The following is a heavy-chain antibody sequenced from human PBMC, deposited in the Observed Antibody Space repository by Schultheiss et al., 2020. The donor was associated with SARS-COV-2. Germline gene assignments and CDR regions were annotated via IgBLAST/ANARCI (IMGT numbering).Heavy chain of an antibody. J-gene: IGHJ4*02. Sequence: SETLSLTCTVSGGSISSYYWSWIRQPAGKGLEWIGRIYTSGSTNYNPSLKSRVTISVDTSKNQFSLKLSSVTAADTAVYYCARVYCSGGSCMNYFDYWGQGTLVTVSS. CDR2: IYTSGST. CDR1: GGSISSYY. D-gene: IGHD2-15*01. V-gene: IGHV4-4*07. CDR3: ARVYCSGGSCMNYFDY.